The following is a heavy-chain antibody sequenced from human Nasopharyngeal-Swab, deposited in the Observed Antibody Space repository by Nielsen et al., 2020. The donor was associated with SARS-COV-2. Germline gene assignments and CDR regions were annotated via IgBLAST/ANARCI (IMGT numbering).Heavy chain of an antibody. CDR1: GFTFWMFW. V-gene: IGHV3-7*01. CDR3: ARDEYGSGSYGI. D-gene: IGHD3-10*01. Sequence: ESLNIPFVASGFTFWMFWNSWVRQAPGKGLEWVAAIYQDGSEKHYVESLKGRITITRDNSKNSLYLQMNSLRVEDTAVYYCARDEYGSGSYGIGGRGTLVNVSS. J-gene: IGHJ4*02. CDR2: IYQDGSEK.